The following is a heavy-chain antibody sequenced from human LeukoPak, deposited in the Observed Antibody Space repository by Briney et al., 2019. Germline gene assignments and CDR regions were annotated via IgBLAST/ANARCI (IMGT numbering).Heavy chain of an antibody. J-gene: IGHJ4*02. CDR2: INPSGGST. D-gene: IGHD2-15*01. CDR1: GYTFTSYY. Sequence: ASVKVSCKASGYTFTSYYMHWVRQAPGQGLEWMGIINPSGGSTSYAQKFQGRVTITRDTSTSTVYMELSSLRSEDTAVYYCARDRRVVVILDYWGQGTLVTVSS. CDR3: ARDRRVVVILDY. V-gene: IGHV1-46*01.